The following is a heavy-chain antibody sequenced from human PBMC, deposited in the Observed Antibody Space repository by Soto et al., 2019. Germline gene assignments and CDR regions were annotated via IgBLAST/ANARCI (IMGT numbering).Heavy chain of an antibody. V-gene: IGHV3-74*01. CDR3: ARGDRGGFDL. J-gene: IGHJ3*01. CDR1: GFTFDYYW. Sequence: EVQLVESGGGLVQPGESLRLSCAASGFTFDYYWMHWVRQAPGKGLVWVSRVHSDGTTTTYADSVKGRFTISRDNARNTVSLQGSSLRAEDTAIYYCARGDRGGFDLWGHGTVVTVSS. D-gene: IGHD3-10*01. CDR2: VHSDGTTT.